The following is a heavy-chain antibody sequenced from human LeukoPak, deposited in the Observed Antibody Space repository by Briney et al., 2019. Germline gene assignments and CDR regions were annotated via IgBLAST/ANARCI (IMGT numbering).Heavy chain of an antibody. J-gene: IGHJ4*02. CDR3: ARRADDYNFADY. CDR1: RYSFTSYW. D-gene: IGHD5-24*01. CDR2: IYPSDSDT. V-gene: IGHV5-51*01. Sequence: GESLKISCKGSRYSFTSYWIGWVRQMPGKGLEWMGIIYPSDSDTRYSPSFQGQVTISADKSISTGYLQWSSLKASDTAMYYCARRADDYNFADYWGQGTLVTVSS.